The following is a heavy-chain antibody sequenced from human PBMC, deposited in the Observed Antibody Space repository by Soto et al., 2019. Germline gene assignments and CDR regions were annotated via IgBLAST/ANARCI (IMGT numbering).Heavy chain of an antibody. D-gene: IGHD2-21*02. CDR2: INHSGST. J-gene: IGHJ2*01. Sequence: QVQLQQWGAGLLKPSETLSLTCAVYGGSFSGYYWSWIRQPPGKGLEWIGEINHSGSTNYNPSLKSRVTISVSTYKNQFSLKLSSVTAAATAVYYCARGLVVTAKIWYFDLWGRGTLVTVSS. V-gene: IGHV4-34*01. CDR1: GGSFSGYY. CDR3: ARGLVVTAKIWYFDL.